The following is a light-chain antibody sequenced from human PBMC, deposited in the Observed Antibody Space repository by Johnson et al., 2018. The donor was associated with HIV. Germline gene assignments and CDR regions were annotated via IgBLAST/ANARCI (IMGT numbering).Light chain of an antibody. CDR3: GTWDISLSPYV. CDR2: DNN. Sequence: QSVLTQPPSVSAAPGQKVTISCSGSSSNIGNNYVSWYQQLPGTAPKLLIYDNNKRPSGIPDRFSGSKSGTSATLGITGLQTGDAADYYCGTWDISLSPYVFGTGTKVTVL. V-gene: IGLV1-51*01. CDR1: SSNIGNNY. J-gene: IGLJ1*01.